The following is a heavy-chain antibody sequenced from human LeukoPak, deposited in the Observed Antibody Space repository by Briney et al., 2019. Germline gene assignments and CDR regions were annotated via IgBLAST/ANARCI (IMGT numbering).Heavy chain of an antibody. D-gene: IGHD2-15*01. J-gene: IGHJ4*02. CDR1: GFIFSGYA. CDR2: LSASGGLT. Sequence: SGGSLRLSCAASGFIFSGYAMTWVRQAPGKGLEWVSGLSASGGLTFYADSVRGRFTISRGNSNNTLYLQMSRLTVEDTAVYYCAKDLLYCSGGSCYGPTFDLWGQGTLVTVSS. V-gene: IGHV3-23*01. CDR3: AKDLLYCSGGSCYGPTFDL.